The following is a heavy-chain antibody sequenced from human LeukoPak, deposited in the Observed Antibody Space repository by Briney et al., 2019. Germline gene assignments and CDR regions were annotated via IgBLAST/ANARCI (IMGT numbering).Heavy chain of an antibody. CDR1: GYTFTSYY. CDR3: DLWQWGLDY. Sequence: ASVKVSCKASGYTFTSYYMHWVRQAPGQGLEWMGIINPSGGSTSYAQKFQGRVTMTRDTSTITVYMELSSLRSEDTAVYYCDLWQWGLDYWGQGTLVTVSS. V-gene: IGHV1-46*01. CDR2: INPSGGST. J-gene: IGHJ4*02. D-gene: IGHD6-19*01.